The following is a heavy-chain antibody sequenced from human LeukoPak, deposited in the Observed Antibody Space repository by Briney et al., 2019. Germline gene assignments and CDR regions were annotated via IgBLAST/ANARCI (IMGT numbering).Heavy chain of an antibody. CDR1: GGSFSGYY. V-gene: IGHV4-59*01. J-gene: IGHJ3*02. CDR2: IYFSGRT. D-gene: IGHD3-10*01. CDR3: ARDYYAGRGGVVFDI. Sequence: SETLSLTCGVYGGSFSGYYWSWFRQPPRKGLEWIGYIYFSGRTNYNPSLKGRVTMSVDTSKNHFSLKLSSVTAADTAVYYCARDYYAGRGGVVFDIWGQGTMVTVSS.